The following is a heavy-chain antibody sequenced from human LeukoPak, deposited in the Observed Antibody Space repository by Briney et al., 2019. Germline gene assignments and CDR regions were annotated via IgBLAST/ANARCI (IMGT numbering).Heavy chain of an antibody. Sequence: PSETLSLTCTVSGGSISSYYWSWIRRPPGKGLEWIGYIYYSGSTNYNPSLKSRVTISVDTSKNQFSLKLSSVTAADTAVYYCARGSRVVVTANDAFDIWGQGTMVTVSS. CDR2: IYYSGST. CDR1: GGSISSYY. CDR3: ARGSRVVVTANDAFDI. V-gene: IGHV4-59*01. J-gene: IGHJ3*02. D-gene: IGHD2-21*02.